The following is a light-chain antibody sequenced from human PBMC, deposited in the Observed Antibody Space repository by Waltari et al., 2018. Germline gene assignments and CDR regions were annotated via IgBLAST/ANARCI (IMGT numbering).Light chain of an antibody. Sequence: EIVLTQSPGTLSLSPGERVTLSCRASPSVGRSLAWYQQKPGQAPRLLIYGASSRATGIPDRFSGSGSGTDFSLTISRLAPDDLSVYYCQHYVRLPVTFGQGTKVEI. CDR2: GAS. J-gene: IGKJ1*01. CDR1: PSVGRS. CDR3: QHYVRLPVT. V-gene: IGKV3-20*01.